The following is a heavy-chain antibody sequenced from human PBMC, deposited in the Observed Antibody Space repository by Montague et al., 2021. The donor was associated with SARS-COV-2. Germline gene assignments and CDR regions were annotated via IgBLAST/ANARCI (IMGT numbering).Heavy chain of an antibody. Sequence: TNYNPSRKSRVTISVDTSKNQFSLKLSSVTAADTAVYYCARGSRQWLVRPPHYYYFDYWGQGTLVTVSS. CDR2: T. J-gene: IGHJ4*02. V-gene: IGHV4-34*01. D-gene: IGHD6-19*01. CDR3: ARGSRQWLVRPPHYYYFDY.